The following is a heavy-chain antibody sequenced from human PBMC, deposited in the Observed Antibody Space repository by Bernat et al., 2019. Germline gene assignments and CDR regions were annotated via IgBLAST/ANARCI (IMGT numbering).Heavy chain of an antibody. CDR3: ARVAHDGGNSGPFDY. Sequence: EVQLVESGGGLIQPGGSLRLSCAASGFSVSSNYMSWVRQAPGKGLEGASVIYSDGSTHYADAVKGRFTISRDNFKNTLYLQMKSLRAEETAVYYCARVAHDGGNSGPFDYWGQGTLVAVSS. CDR1: GFSVSSNY. D-gene: IGHD4-23*01. V-gene: IGHV3-53*01. CDR2: IYSDGST. J-gene: IGHJ4*02.